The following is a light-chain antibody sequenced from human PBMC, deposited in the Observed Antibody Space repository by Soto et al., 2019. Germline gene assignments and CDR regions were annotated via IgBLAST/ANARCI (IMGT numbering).Light chain of an antibody. CDR3: AAWDDSLFYGV. Sequence: QSVLTQPPSASGTPGQRVTISCSGSSSNIGSNTVNWYQQLPGTAPKLLIYTNNQRPSGVPDRFSGSKSGTSASLAISGLQSEDEADYYCAAWDDSLFYGVFGGGTKLTVL. V-gene: IGLV1-44*01. J-gene: IGLJ3*02. CDR2: TNN. CDR1: SSNIGSNT.